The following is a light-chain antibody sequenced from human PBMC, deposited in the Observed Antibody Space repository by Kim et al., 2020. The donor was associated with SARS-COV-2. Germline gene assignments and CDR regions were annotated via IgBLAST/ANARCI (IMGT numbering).Light chain of an antibody. Sequence: DVQMTQSPATLSASVGDRVTISCRASLTMSRLLAWYRQKVGKSPELLIYAASRLESGVPSRFSGSGSGTEFTLTINNLQPDDFATYYCQQYKTYPYTFGQGTKVDIK. CDR3: QQYKTYPYT. V-gene: IGKV1-5*01. J-gene: IGKJ2*01. CDR1: LTMSRL. CDR2: AAS.